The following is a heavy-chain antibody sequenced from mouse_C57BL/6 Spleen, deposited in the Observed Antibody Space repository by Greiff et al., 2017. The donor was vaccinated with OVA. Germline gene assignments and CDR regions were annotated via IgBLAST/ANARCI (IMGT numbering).Heavy chain of an antibody. CDR2: ISSGGDYI. CDR3: TREAYYDTAY. V-gene: IGHV5-9-1*02. Sequence: EVNVVESGEGLVKPGGSLKLSCAASGFTFSSYAMSWVRQTPEKRLEWVAYISSGGDYIYYADTVKGRFTISRDNARNTLYLQMSSLKSEDTAMYYCTREAYYDTAYRGQGTLVTVSA. J-gene: IGHJ3*01. D-gene: IGHD2-10*01. CDR1: GFTFSSYA.